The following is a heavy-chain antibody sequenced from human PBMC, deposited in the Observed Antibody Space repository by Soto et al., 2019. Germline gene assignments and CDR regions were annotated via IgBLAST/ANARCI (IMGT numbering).Heavy chain of an antibody. J-gene: IGHJ4*02. CDR3: AKDGRNGYNLFY. V-gene: IGHV4-4*02. CDR1: GDSISSGGW. D-gene: IGHD5-12*01. CDR2: IYHGGST. Sequence: QVQLQESGPGVVKPSGTLSLTCAVSGDSISSGGWWSWVRQPPGKGLEWIGEIYHGGSTNYNPSLKSRVTILVDMSKNHFSLNLNSVNVADTAIYYCAKDGRNGYNLFYWGQGTRVTVSS.